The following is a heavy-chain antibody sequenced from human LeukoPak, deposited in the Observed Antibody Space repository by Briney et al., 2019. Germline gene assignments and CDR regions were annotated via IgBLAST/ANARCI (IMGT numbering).Heavy chain of an antibody. CDR1: GFTFSSYA. CDR3: AREAVVAPRSLDY. CDR2: ISYDGSNK. Sequence: QPGGSLRLSCAASGFTFSSYAMHWVRQAPGKGLEWVAVISYDGSNKYYADSVKGRFTISRDNSKNTLYLQMNSLRAEDTAVYYCAREAVVAPRSLDYWGQGTLVTVSS. D-gene: IGHD2-15*01. V-gene: IGHV3-30-3*01. J-gene: IGHJ4*02.